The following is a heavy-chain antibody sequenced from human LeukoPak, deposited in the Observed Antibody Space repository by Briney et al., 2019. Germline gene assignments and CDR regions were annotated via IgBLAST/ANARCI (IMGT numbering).Heavy chain of an antibody. CDR2: ISPNSGGA. Sequence: ASVKVSCKASGYTFSNFGISWVRQAPGQGLEWMGWISPNSGGADYAQKFRGRVTMTRDTSISTAYMELSRLRSDDTAVYYCARGGYGSTWYGLDVWGQGTTVTVSS. CDR1: GYTFSNFG. V-gene: IGHV1-2*02. J-gene: IGHJ6*02. CDR3: ARGGYGSTWYGLDV. D-gene: IGHD6-13*01.